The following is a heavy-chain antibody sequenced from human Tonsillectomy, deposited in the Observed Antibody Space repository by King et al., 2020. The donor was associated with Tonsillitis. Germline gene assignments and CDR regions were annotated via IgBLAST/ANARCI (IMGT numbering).Heavy chain of an antibody. CDR2: ISSRGDST. CDR1: GFTFSSYA. Sequence: VQLVESGGGLVRPGGSLRLSCSASGFTFSSYAIHWVRQAPGKGLEYLSAISSRGDSTYYADSVQGRFTISRDNSKNTLYLQMSSLRAEDTAVYYCVKDSVDGSGGRCPRYGMDGWGQGTTVTVSS. D-gene: IGHD2-15*01. J-gene: IGHJ6*02. CDR3: VKDSVDGSGGRCPRYGMDG. V-gene: IGHV3-64D*06.